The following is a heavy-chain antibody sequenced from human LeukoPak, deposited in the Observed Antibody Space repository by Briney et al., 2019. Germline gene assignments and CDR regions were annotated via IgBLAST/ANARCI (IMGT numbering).Heavy chain of an antibody. CDR1: GFTFNTYA. V-gene: IGHV3-30*09. J-gene: IGHJ4*02. D-gene: IGHD4/OR15-4a*01. CDR3: ARGVLTGGTYFAY. CDR2: ISYGGSNK. Sequence: GGSLRLSCAASGFTFNTYAMHWVRRAPGEGLEWVAVISYGGSNKYYADSVRGRFAISRDSSRSTLYLQLNSLRAEDTATYFCARGVLTGGTYFAYWGLGTLVTVSS.